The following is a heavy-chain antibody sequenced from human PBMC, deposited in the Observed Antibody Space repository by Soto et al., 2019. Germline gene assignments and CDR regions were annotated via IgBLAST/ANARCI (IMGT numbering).Heavy chain of an antibody. CDR1: GYSFTTYG. CDR3: AREGPAPYSPYGMDV. Sequence: QVQLVQSRGEVKKPGASVKVSCKTSGYSFTTYGISWVRQAPGQGLEWMGWISGYNGNTNYAQKLQGRVTMTTDTSTGTAYMELRSLRSDDTAVYYCAREGPAPYSPYGMDVWGQGSTVTVSS. D-gene: IGHD2-15*01. CDR2: ISGYNGNT. V-gene: IGHV1-18*01. J-gene: IGHJ6*02.